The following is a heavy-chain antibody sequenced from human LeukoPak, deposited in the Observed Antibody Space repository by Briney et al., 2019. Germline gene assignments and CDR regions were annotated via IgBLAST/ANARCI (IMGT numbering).Heavy chain of an antibody. CDR2: ISPNSGGT. Sequence: ASVKVSCKASGYTFTGYYIHWVRQAPGQGLEWMGWISPNSGGTNYAQKFQGRVTMTRDTSASTAYMELTSLTSADTAVYFCARGPRAAADDYWGQGTLVTVSS. D-gene: IGHD6-13*01. V-gene: IGHV1-2*02. J-gene: IGHJ4*02. CDR3: ARGPRAAADDY. CDR1: GYTFTGYY.